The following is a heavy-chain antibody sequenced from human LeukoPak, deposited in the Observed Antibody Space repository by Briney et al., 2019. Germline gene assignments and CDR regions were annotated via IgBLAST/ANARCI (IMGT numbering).Heavy chain of an antibody. J-gene: IGHJ3*02. V-gene: IGHV3-9*01. Sequence: SGGSLRLSCAASGFTFDDYAMHWVRQAPGKGLEWVSGISWNSGSIGYADSVKGRFTISRDNAKNSLYLQMNSLRAEDTALYYCAKDMSGSYSYAFDIWGQGTMVTVSS. CDR1: GFTFDDYA. CDR3: AKDMSGSYSYAFDI. CDR2: ISWNSGSI. D-gene: IGHD1-26*01.